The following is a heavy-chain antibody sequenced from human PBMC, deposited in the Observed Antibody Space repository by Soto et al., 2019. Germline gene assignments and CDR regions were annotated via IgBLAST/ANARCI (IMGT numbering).Heavy chain of an antibody. CDR2: ISADGSGT. Sequence: RLSSAASVFTFRSYEMHLFRQPPGKVLQWISYISADGSGTYYADSLRGRFTISRDNARNSLSLQMNSLRADDTAIYYCVRDLHEPLPADVLRVTKWGQGTQVTVSS. V-gene: IGHV3-48*03. D-gene: IGHD3-3*01. CDR3: VRDLHEPLPADVLRVTK. J-gene: IGHJ4*02. CDR1: VFTFRSYE.